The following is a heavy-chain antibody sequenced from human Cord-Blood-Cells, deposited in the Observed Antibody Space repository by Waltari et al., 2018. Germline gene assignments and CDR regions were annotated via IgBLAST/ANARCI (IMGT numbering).Heavy chain of an antibody. D-gene: IGHD6-13*01. Sequence: QVQLQQSGPGLVKPSQTPSLTCHISGDSVSSNIAAWTWIRQSPSRGLQGLGRTYYRSKWDNDYAVSVKSRITINPDTSKNQFSLQLNSVTPEDTAVYYCARDDNSWNWFDPWGQGTLVTVSS. CDR1: GDSVSSNIAA. CDR2: TYYRSKWDN. J-gene: IGHJ5*02. V-gene: IGHV6-1*01. CDR3: ARDDNSWNWFDP.